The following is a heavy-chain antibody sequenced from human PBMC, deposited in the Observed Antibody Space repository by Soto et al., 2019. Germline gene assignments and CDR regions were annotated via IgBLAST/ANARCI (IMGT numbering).Heavy chain of an antibody. V-gene: IGHV3-48*02. D-gene: IGHD2-15*01. Sequence: EVQLVESGGGLVQRGGSLRLSCAASGFTFAIHSMNWVRQAPGKGLEWIPYTNGSSSTMYYADSVKGRFIISRDNADSSLYLQMNSLRDADTAVYYCARGDRFRCSGDRCFSDGLFLSWGQGTLVTVS. J-gene: IGHJ4*02. CDR2: TNGSSSTM. CDR3: ARGDRFRCSGDRCFSDGLFLS. CDR1: GFTFAIHS.